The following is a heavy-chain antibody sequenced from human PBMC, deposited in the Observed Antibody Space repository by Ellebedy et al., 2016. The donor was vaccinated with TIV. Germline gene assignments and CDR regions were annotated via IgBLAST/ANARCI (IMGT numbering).Heavy chain of an antibody. Sequence: ASVKVSCKASGFSFSSSAVQWVRQARGQALEWIGWIVLGSGNTNSAPKFKGRVTMTRNTSTSTAYMELSSLRSEDTAGYCCARGREAVAGIYGMDVWGHGTTVTVSS. CDR1: GFSFSSSA. J-gene: IGHJ6*02. D-gene: IGHD6-19*01. V-gene: IGHV1-58*01. CDR2: IVLGSGNT. CDR3: ARGREAVAGIYGMDV.